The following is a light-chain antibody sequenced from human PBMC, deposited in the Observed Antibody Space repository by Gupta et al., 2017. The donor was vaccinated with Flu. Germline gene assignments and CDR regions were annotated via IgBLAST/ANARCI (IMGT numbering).Light chain of an antibody. Sequence: DIQMTQSPSTLSASVGDGVTITCRASQSIDTWLAWYQQKPGKAPNLLIYKGSNLQSWVPSRFSGSGSGTQFTLTISSLQPDDFATYYCQQYKSFWTFGQGTKVEVK. J-gene: IGKJ1*01. CDR1: QSIDTW. CDR3: QQYKSFWT. V-gene: IGKV1-5*03. CDR2: KGS.